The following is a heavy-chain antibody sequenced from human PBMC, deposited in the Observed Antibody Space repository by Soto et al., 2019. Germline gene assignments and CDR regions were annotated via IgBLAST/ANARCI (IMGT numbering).Heavy chain of an antibody. J-gene: IGHJ4*02. Sequence: QVQLVESGGGVVQPGKSLRLSCAGSGFTFSSYGMDWVRQAPGKGLEWVAVISYDGSNKYYADSVKGRFTISRANSKDTLYVQMSSLRADETAVYYCANDRMGAGVRGYFAYWGQGALGTASS. CDR1: GFTFSSYG. CDR2: ISYDGSNK. CDR3: ANDRMGAGVRGYFAY. D-gene: IGHD3-10*01. V-gene: IGHV3-30*18.